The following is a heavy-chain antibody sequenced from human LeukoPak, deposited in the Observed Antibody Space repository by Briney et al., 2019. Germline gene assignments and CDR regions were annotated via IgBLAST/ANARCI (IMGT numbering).Heavy chain of an antibody. CDR3: ARDEGSSWDFDAFDI. CDR2: IHYSGST. J-gene: IGHJ3*02. CDR1: GGSISSSSFY. V-gene: IGHV4-39*07. D-gene: IGHD6-13*01. Sequence: PSETLSLTCTVSGGSISSSSFYWGWIRQPPGKGLEWIGSIHYSGSTYYNPSLKSRVTISVDTSKNQLSLKLGSVTAADTAVYYCARDEGSSWDFDAFDIWGQGTMVTVSS.